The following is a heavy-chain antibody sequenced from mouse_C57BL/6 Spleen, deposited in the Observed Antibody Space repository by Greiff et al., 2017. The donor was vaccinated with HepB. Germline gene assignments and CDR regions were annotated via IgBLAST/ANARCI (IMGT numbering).Heavy chain of an antibody. CDR1: GFTFSDYG. Sequence: EVKLVESGGGLVKPGGSLKLSCAASGFTFSDYGMHWVRQAPEKGLEWVAYISSGSSTIYYADTVKGRFTISRDNAKNTLFLQMTSLRSEDTAMYYCARTGYYFYYAMDYWGQGTSVTVSS. D-gene: IGHD2-3*01. J-gene: IGHJ4*01. V-gene: IGHV5-17*01. CDR2: ISSGSSTI. CDR3: ARTGYYFYYAMDY.